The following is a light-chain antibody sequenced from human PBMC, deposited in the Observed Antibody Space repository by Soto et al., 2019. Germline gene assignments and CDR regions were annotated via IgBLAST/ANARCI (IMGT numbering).Light chain of an antibody. V-gene: IGKV4-1*01. J-gene: IGKJ2*01. Sequence: DIVMTQSPDSLAVSLGERATINCKSSQSVFYTSNNKNYLSWFQQKPGQPPKLLFYWASTRESGVPDRFSGSGSGTDFTLTISSLQAEDVAVYYCQRSYATPFTFGQGTKLEIK. CDR3: QRSYATPFT. CDR1: QSVFYTSNNKNY. CDR2: WAS.